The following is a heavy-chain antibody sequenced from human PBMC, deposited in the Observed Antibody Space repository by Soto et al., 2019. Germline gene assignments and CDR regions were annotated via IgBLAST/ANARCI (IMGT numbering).Heavy chain of an antibody. CDR3: VRVEMYAGKCNPNFDR. J-gene: IGHJ4*02. CDR1: GAPLTTTYYH. V-gene: IGHV4-39*01. CDR2: IYDTGNT. D-gene: IGHD2-8*01. Sequence: LSLTCRVLGAPLTTTYYHWGCICQSNXKGVEWIGSIYDTGNTYYNPSLKSRVSISVDMATNEISLRLRAESVADTAVYYCVRVEMYAGKCNPNFDRWGQGALVTVSS.